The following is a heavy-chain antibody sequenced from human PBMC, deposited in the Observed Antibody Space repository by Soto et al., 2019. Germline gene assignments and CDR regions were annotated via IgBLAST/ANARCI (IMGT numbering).Heavy chain of an antibody. J-gene: IGHJ3*02. D-gene: IGHD3-16*01. V-gene: IGHV3-11*01. CDR1: GFTFSDYY. Sequence: QVQLVESGGGLVKPGGSLRLSCVASGFTFSDYYMTWIRQAPGKGLDWVSYITTSGGIIYSADSVKGRFTISRDNAKNSLYLQMNSLRAEDTAVYYCGRHHRYGGNAFDIWGQGTRVTVSS. CDR2: ITTSGGII. CDR3: GRHHRYGGNAFDI.